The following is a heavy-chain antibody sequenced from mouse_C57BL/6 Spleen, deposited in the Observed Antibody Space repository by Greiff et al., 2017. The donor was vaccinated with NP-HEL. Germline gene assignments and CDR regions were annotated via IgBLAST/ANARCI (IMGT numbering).Heavy chain of an antibody. V-gene: IGHV3-6*01. J-gene: IGHJ2*01. CDR1: GYSITSGYY. CDR3: ARERIYYEYGDYFDY. Sequence: EVQLQESGPGLVKPSQSLSLTCSVTGYSITSGYYWNWIRQFPGNKLEWMGYISYDGSNNYNPSLKNRISITRDTSKNQFFLKLNSVTTEDPATTYCARERIYYEYGDYFDYWGQGTTLTVSS. D-gene: IGHD2-4*01. CDR2: ISYDGSN.